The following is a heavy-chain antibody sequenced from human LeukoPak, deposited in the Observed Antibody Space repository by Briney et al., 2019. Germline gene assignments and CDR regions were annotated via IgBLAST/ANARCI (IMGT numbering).Heavy chain of an antibody. CDR1: GGSITSSSYY. CDR3: ARGPLYYDYVWGSYRKRYDAFDI. D-gene: IGHD3-16*02. Sequence: SETLSLTCTVSGGSITSSSYYWGWIRQPPGKGLEWIGTVYYSGRTYYNPSLKSRVTISVDTSKNQFSLKLSSVTAADTAVYYCARGPLYYDYVWGSYRKRYDAFDIWGQGTMVTVSS. V-gene: IGHV4-39*01. J-gene: IGHJ3*02. CDR2: VYYSGRT.